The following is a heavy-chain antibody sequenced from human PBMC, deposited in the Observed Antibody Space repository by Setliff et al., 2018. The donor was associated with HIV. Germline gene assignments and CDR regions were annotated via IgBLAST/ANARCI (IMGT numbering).Heavy chain of an antibody. CDR3: AKPVVHHYYYMDV. CDR1: GLTFSNYG. Sequence: GGSLRLSCAASGLTFSNYGMHWVRQAPGKGLEWVAYIRYDRSEKHYADSVKGRFTISRDNSQNTLYLQMNSLRPEDTAVYYCAKPVVHHYYYMDVWGKGTTVTVSS. CDR2: IRYDRSEK. J-gene: IGHJ6*03. D-gene: IGHD3-16*02. V-gene: IGHV3-30*02.